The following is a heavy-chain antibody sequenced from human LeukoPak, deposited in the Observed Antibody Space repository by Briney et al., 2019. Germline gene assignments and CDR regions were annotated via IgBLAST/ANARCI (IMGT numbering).Heavy chain of an antibody. J-gene: IGHJ1*01. CDR3: ARAPAEIGGYYPEYFRH. CDR1: GFTVSSNY. Sequence: PGGSLILSCAASGFTVSSNYMSWVRQAPGKGLECVSVIYSGGSTYYADSVKGRFTVSRDNAKNTVSLQMNSLRAEDTGVYYCARAPAEIGGYYPEYFRHWGQGTLVTVSS. V-gene: IGHV3-53*01. CDR2: IYSGGST. D-gene: IGHD3-22*01.